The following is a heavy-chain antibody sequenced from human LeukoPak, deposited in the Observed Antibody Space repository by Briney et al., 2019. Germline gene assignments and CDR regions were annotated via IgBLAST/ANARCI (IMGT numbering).Heavy chain of an antibody. D-gene: IGHD2-2*01. Sequence: SGGSLRLSCAASGFTFSSYSMNWVRQAPGKGLEWVSSISSSSSYIYYADSVKGRFTISRDNAKNSLYLQMNSLRAEDTAVYYCARDLLVVPAAHEYNWFDPWGQGTLVTVSS. CDR2: ISSSSSYI. CDR1: GFTFSSYS. J-gene: IGHJ5*02. V-gene: IGHV3-21*01. CDR3: ARDLLVVPAAHEYNWFDP.